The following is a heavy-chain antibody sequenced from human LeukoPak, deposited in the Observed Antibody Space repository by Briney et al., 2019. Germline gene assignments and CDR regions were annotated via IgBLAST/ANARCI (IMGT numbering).Heavy chain of an antibody. Sequence: WASVKVSCKASGGTFSSYAISWVRQAPGQGLEWMGGIIPIFGTANYAQKFQGRVTITADESTSTAYMELSSLRSEDMAVYYCARARSNVLRFLEWPGFDYWGQGTLVTVSS. V-gene: IGHV1-69*13. CDR1: GGTFSSYA. J-gene: IGHJ4*02. CDR3: ARARSNVLRFLEWPGFDY. D-gene: IGHD3-3*01. CDR2: IIPIFGTA.